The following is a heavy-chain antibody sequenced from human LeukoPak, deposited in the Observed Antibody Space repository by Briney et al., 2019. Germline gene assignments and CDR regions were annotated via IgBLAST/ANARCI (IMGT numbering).Heavy chain of an antibody. CDR1: GFTFGDYA. D-gene: IGHD3-10*01. V-gene: IGHV3-49*03. J-gene: IGHJ5*02. CDR3: TRASLWLGELSWFAP. CDR2: IRSKAYGGTT. Sequence: GGSLRLSCTASGFTFGDYAMSWFRQAPGKGLEWVGFIRSKAYGGTTEYAASVKGRFTISRDDSKSIAYLQMNSLKTEDTAVYYCTRASLWLGELSWFAPWGQGTLVTVSS.